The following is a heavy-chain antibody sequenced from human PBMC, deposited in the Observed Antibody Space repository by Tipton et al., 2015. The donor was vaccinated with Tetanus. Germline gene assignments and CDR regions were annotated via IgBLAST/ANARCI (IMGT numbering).Heavy chain of an antibody. D-gene: IGHD2-15*01. J-gene: IGHJ4*02. Sequence: SLRLSCVDSGSSFSTENMNWVRQAPGKGLEWLAYISKSSSPIFYAASVKGRLTISRDNAKNSLYLQMNSLRDEDTAVYYCARRRDDGSAWRPFDYWGQGSLVTVSS. V-gene: IGHV3-48*02. CDR3: ARRRDDGSAWRPFDY. CDR1: GSSFSTEN. CDR2: ISKSSSPI.